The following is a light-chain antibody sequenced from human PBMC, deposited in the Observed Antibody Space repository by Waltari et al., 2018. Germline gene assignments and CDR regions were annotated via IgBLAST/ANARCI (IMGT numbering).Light chain of an antibody. CDR1: RSVSKTY. CDR3: QHRDHWPPDAT. J-gene: IGKJ3*01. V-gene: IGKV3D-20*02. CDR2: GTS. Sequence: EIVLTQSPGTLSLSPGERATLSCRASRSVSKTYLAWYQQTPVPAPRLLLYGTSTRAPGIPARLSGSGSGTDFTLTISSLEAEDFAVYYCQHRDHWPPDATFGPGTKVDI.